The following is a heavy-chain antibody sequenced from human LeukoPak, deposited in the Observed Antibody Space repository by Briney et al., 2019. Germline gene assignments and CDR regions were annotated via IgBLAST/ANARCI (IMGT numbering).Heavy chain of an antibody. Sequence: SETLSLACAVYGGSFSGYYWSWIRQPPGKGLEWIGEINHSGSTNYNPSLKSRVTISVDTSKNQFSLKLSSVTAADTAVYYCARVGLIRGIAARPAYYYYYMDVWGKGTTVTVSS. J-gene: IGHJ6*03. V-gene: IGHV4-34*01. CDR2: INHSGST. CDR1: GGSFSGYY. D-gene: IGHD6-6*01. CDR3: ARVGLIRGIAARPAYYYYYMDV.